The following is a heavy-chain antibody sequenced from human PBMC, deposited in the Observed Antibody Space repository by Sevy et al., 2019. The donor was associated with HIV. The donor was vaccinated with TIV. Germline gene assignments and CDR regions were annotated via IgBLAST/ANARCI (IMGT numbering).Heavy chain of an antibody. Sequence: GGSLRLSCAASGFTFSSYAMHWVRQAPGKGLEWVAVISYDGSNKYYADSVKGRFTISRDNSKNTLYLQMNSLRAEDTAVYYCARGRNFWSGYANLGYYYGMDVWGQGTTVTVSS. J-gene: IGHJ6*02. V-gene: IGHV3-30-3*01. D-gene: IGHD3-3*01. CDR1: GFTFSSYA. CDR2: ISYDGSNK. CDR3: ARGRNFWSGYANLGYYYGMDV.